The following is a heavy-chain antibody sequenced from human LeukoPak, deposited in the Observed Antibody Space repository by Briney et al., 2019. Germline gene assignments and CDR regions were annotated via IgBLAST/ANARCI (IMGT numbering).Heavy chain of an antibody. CDR1: GFTFSSHA. Sequence: PGGSLGLSCAASGFTFSSHAMHWVRQAPGKGLEWVSGISGSGGRTYYADSVKGRFTISRDNSKNTLYLQMNSLRADDTAVYYCAKGAEDDAFDIWGQGTMVTVSS. CDR2: ISGSGGRT. V-gene: IGHV3-23*01. CDR3: AKGAEDDAFDI. J-gene: IGHJ3*02.